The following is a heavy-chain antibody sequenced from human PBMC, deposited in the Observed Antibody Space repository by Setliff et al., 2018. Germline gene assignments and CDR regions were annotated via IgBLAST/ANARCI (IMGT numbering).Heavy chain of an antibody. V-gene: IGHV3-66*01. J-gene: IGHJ4*02. CDR3: VRGLPFDY. Sequence: GGSLRLSCAASGFTVSSNYMSWVRQAPGKGLEYVSIIYTDGTTYYTDSVKGRFTISRDNSKNTLYLQLNSLRAEDTAVYYCVRGLPFDYWGQGTLVTVSS. CDR2: IYTDGTT. CDR1: GFTVSSNY.